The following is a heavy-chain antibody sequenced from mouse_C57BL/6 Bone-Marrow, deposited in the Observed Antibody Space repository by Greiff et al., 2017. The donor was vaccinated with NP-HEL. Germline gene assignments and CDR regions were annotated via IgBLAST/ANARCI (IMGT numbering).Heavy chain of an antibody. V-gene: IGHV3-6*01. CDR2: ISYDGSN. CDR1: GYSITSGYY. Sequence: DVKLQESGPGLVKPSQSLSLTCSVTGYSITSGYYWNWIRQFPGNKLEWMGYISYDGSNNYNPSLKNRISITRDTSKNQFFLKLYAVTTEDTTTYYCAKRWGLLLRIDYWGQGTTLTVSS. CDR3: AKRWGLLLRIDY. D-gene: IGHD1-1*01. J-gene: IGHJ2*01.